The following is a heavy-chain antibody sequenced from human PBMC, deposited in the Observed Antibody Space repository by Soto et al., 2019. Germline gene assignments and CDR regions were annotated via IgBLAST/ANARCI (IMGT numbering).Heavy chain of an antibody. V-gene: IGHV3-23*01. Sequence: GGSLRLSCAASGFTFSSYAMSWVRQAPGKGLEWVSAISGSGGSTYYADSVKGRFTISRDNSKNTLYLQMNSLRAEDTAVYYCAKDLEVLRFLEWSLEAFDIWGQGTMVTVSS. CDR2: ISGSGGST. CDR3: AKDLEVLRFLEWSLEAFDI. J-gene: IGHJ3*02. CDR1: GFTFSSYA. D-gene: IGHD3-3*01.